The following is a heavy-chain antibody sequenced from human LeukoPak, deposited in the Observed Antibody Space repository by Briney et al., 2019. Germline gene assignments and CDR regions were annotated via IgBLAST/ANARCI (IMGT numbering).Heavy chain of an antibody. D-gene: IGHD5-12*01. CDR2: IYYSGST. J-gene: IGHJ4*02. CDR3: ARGSGYDYGFDD. CDR1: GGSISSYY. V-gene: IGHV4-59*01. Sequence: SETLSLTCTVSGGSISSYYWSWIRQPPGKGLEWIGSIYYSGSTYYNPSLKSRVTISVDTSKNQFSLKLSSVTAADTAVYYCARGSGYDYGFDDWGQGTLVTVSS.